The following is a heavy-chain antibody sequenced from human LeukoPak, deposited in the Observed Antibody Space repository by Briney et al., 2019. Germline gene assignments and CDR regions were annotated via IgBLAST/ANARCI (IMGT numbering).Heavy chain of an antibody. J-gene: IGHJ6*01. CDR2: IKSEGEGATT. V-gene: IGHV3-15*01. Sequence: KPAGSLRLSCVSSGFTIGTAWMSWVRQAPGQGLEWLGHIKSEGEGATTDYAAPAKGRFAISRDDSKNMIYLQMSSLKIDDTAIYYCIAHFPYFYGFVVWGKGTTVAVSS. CDR1: GFTIGTAW. CDR3: IAHFPYFYGFVV. D-gene: IGHD3-3*02.